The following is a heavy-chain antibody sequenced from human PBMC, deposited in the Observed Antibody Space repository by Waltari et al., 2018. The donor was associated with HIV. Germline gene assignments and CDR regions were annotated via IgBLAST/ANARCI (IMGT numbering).Heavy chain of an antibody. V-gene: IGHV1-69*13. Sequence: QVQLVQSGAEVKKPGSSVKVSCKASGYIFRNYALSWVRQAPGQGLEWMGGIVPVFDSTKYAQKVQDRVTIAADESTSTTYLEVRSLRSDDTAIYYCARVGTTTVQLDSWGQGTLVTVSS. CDR3: ARVGTTTVQLDS. CDR1: GYIFRNYA. J-gene: IGHJ4*02. CDR2: IVPVFDST. D-gene: IGHD1-7*01.